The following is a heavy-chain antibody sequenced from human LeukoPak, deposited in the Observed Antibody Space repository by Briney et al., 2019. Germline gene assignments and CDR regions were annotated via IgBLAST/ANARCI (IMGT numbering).Heavy chain of an antibody. CDR1: GGSISSYY. CDR2: IYYSGST. Sequence: SETLSLTCTVSGGSISSYYWSWIRQPPGKGLGWIGYIYYSGSTNYNPSLKSRVTISVDTSKNQFSLKLSSVTAADTDVYYCARDSDYVLRGIVVVPAATPYYFDYWGQGTLVTVSS. D-gene: IGHD2-2*01. CDR3: ARDSDYVLRGIVVVPAATPYYFDY. V-gene: IGHV4-59*12. J-gene: IGHJ4*02.